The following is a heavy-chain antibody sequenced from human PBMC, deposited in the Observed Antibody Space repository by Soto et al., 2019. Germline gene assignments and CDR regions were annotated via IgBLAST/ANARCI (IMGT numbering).Heavy chain of an antibody. V-gene: IGHV3-9*01. Sequence: GGSLRLSCAASGFTFSSYGMHWVRQAPGKGLEWVSGISWNSGNIGYADSVKGRFTISRDNAQSSLYLQMNSLSAEDTALYYCAIFRTVTTPFDYWGQGTLVTVSS. CDR3: AIFRTVTTPFDY. CDR1: GFTFSSYG. CDR2: ISWNSGNI. J-gene: IGHJ4*02. D-gene: IGHD4-17*01.